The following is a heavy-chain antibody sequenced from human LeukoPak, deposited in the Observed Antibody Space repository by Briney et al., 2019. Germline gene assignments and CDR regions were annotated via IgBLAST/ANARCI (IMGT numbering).Heavy chain of an antibody. D-gene: IGHD4-17*01. CDR1: GFTFSSSA. J-gene: IGHJ4*02. CDR3: AKGIYYDYGDYFDY. V-gene: IGHV3-23*01. Sequence: GGSLRLSCAASGFTFSSSAMSWVRQAPGKGLEWVSAISGSGGSTYYADSVKGRFTISRDNSKNTLYLQMNSLRAEDTAVFYCAKGIYYDYGDYFDYWGQGTQVTVSS. CDR2: ISGSGGST.